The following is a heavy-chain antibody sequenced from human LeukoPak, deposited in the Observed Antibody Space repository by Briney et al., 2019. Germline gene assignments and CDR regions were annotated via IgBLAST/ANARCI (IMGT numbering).Heavy chain of an antibody. D-gene: IGHD3-10*01. CDR1: VFTFSTYN. V-gene: IGHV3-48*01. J-gene: IGHJ4*02. Sequence: GGSLRLSCAASVFTFSTYNMKWVRQAPGEGLEWVSYISSSSSTIYYADSVKGRLTISRDNAKNSLYLQMNSLRAKDTAVYYCARGRPGFFDYWGQGTLVTVSS. CDR2: ISSSSSTI. CDR3: ARGRPGFFDY.